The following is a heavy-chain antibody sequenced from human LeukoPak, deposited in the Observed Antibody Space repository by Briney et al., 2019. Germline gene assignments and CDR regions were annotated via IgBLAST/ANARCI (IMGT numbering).Heavy chain of an antibody. D-gene: IGHD6-13*01. CDR2: IYPGDSDT. V-gene: IGHV5-51*01. CDR1: RYSFTSYW. Sequence: GESLKISCKGSRYSFTSYWIGWVRQMPGKGLEWMGIIYPGDSDTRYSPSFQGQVTISADKSISTAYLQWSSLKAPDTAMDYCARHLGAAGLWEVDYWGQGTLVTVSS. CDR3: ARHLGAAGLWEVDY. J-gene: IGHJ4*02.